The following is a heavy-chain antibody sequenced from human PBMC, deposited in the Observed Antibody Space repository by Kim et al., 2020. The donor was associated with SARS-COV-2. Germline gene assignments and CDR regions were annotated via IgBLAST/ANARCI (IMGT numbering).Heavy chain of an antibody. Sequence: GGSLRLSCAASGFTFSDYAMRWVRQAPGKGLECVSAIRNDGGDTHYAESVKGRFTVSRDNSKNTLSLQMNSLGAEDTAIYYCAKVSISMLRGAGLDHWGQGILVTVSS. D-gene: IGHD3-10*01. J-gene: IGHJ4*02. V-gene: IGHV3-23*01. CDR3: AKVSISMLRGAGLDH. CDR1: GFTFSDYA. CDR2: IRNDGGDT.